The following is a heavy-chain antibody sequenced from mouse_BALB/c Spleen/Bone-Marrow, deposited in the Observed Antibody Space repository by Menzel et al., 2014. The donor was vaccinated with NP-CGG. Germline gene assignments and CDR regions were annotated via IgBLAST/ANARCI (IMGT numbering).Heavy chain of an antibody. CDR1: GFTFSSYG. CDR3: ARLGRDYFDY. J-gene: IGHJ2*01. CDR2: TSSGGSYT. Sequence: DVHLVESGGDLVKPGGSLKLSCAASGFTFSSYGMSWVRQTPDKRLEWVATTSSGGSYTYYPDSVKGRFTISRDNAKNTLYLQMSSLKSEDTAMYYCARLGRDYFDYWGQGTTLTVSS. V-gene: IGHV5-6*01. D-gene: IGHD4-1*01.